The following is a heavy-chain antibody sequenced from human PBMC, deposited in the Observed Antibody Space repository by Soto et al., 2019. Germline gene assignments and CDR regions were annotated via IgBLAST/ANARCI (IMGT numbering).Heavy chain of an antibody. V-gene: IGHV4-39*01. D-gene: IGHD1-26*01. CDR2: IYYSGST. Sequence: SETLSLTCTVSGGSISSSSYYWGWIRQPPGKGLEWIGSIYYSGSTYYNPSLKSRVTISVDTSKNQFSLKLSSVTAADTAVYYCARQIVGATDYWGQGTLVTVYS. CDR3: ARQIVGATDY. CDR1: GGSISSSSYY. J-gene: IGHJ4*02.